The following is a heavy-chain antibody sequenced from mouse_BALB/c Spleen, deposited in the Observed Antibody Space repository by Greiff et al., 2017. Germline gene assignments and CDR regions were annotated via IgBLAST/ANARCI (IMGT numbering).Heavy chain of an antibody. J-gene: IGHJ3*01. V-gene: IGHV5-6-4*01. Sequence: EVKLVESGGGLVKPGGSLKLSCAASGFTFSSYTMSWVRQTPEKRLEWVATISSGGSYTYYPDSVKGRFTISRDNAKNTLYLQMSSLKSEDTAMYYCTRDRGDGNYFAYWGQGTLVTVSA. CDR1: GFTFSSYT. CDR3: TRDRGDGNYFAY. D-gene: IGHD2-1*01. CDR2: ISSGGSYT.